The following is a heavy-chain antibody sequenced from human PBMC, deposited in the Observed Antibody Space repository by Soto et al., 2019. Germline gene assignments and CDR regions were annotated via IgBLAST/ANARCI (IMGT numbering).Heavy chain of an antibody. D-gene: IGHD2-2*01. V-gene: IGHV4-39*01. Sequence: SQTLSLTCTVSGGSISSSSYYWGWIRQPPGKGLEWIGSIYYSGSTYYNPSLKSRATISVDTSKNQFSLKLSSVTAADTAVYYCARRIVVVPAANYFDYWGQGTLVTVSS. CDR2: IYYSGST. CDR3: ARRIVVVPAANYFDY. CDR1: GGSISSSSYY. J-gene: IGHJ4*02.